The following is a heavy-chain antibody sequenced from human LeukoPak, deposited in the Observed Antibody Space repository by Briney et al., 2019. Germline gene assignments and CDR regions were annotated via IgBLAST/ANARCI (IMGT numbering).Heavy chain of an antibody. CDR1: GFTFSSYA. CDR2: ISYDGSNK. D-gene: IGHD6-19*01. Sequence: QPGGSLRLSCAASGFTFSSYAMHWVRQAPGKGLEWVAVISYDGSNKYYADSVKGRFTISRDNSKNTLYLQMNSLRAEDKAVYYCAREAVAGTNAFDYWGQGTLVTVSS. V-gene: IGHV3-30-3*01. CDR3: AREAVAGTNAFDY. J-gene: IGHJ4*02.